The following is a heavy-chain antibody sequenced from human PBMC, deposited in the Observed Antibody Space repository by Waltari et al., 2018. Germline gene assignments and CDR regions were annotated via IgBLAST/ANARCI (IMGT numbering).Heavy chain of an antibody. CDR1: GFTFSSSY. J-gene: IGHJ3*02. Sequence: EVQLVESGGGLVQFGGSLRLSCAASGFTFSSSYITWLSQTPGRGLVWVSRSNGYGTSTTYADSVKGRFTTSRDNARNTLHLQMNSLRVEDTAVYYGATGDSHAFDMWGQGTLVIVSS. V-gene: IGHV3-74*01. D-gene: IGHD4-17*01. CDR3: ATGDSHAFDM. CDR2: SNGYGTST.